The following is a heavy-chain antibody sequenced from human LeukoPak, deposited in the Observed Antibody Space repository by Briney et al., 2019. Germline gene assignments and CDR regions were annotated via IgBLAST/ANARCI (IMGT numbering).Heavy chain of an antibody. J-gene: IGHJ4*02. V-gene: IGHV4-59*05. CDR1: GGSISNYY. D-gene: IGHD2-8*02. CDR2: VFYSGST. CDR3: ARLPTGVAGGDYFDS. Sequence: PSETLSLTCTVSGGSISNYYWSWIRQPPGKGLEWSGSVFYSGSTYYNPSLKSRVTISIDTSKNQISLKLRSVTAADTAVYYCARLPTGVAGGDYFDSWGQGTLVTVSS.